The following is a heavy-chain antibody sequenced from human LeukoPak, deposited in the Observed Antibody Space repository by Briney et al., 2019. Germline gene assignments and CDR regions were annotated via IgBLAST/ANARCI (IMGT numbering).Heavy chain of an antibody. D-gene: IGHD3-10*01. CDR2: FDPEDGET. V-gene: IGHV1-24*01. J-gene: IGHJ6*02. Sequence: AASVKVSCKASGYTFTSYGISWVRQAPGKGLEWMGGFDPEDGETIYAQKFQGRVTMTEDTSTDTAYMELSSLRSEDTAVYYCARGPTLVRGVIMPDSVGGMDVWGQGTTVTVSS. CDR1: GYTFTSYG. CDR3: ARGPTLVRGVIMPDSVGGMDV.